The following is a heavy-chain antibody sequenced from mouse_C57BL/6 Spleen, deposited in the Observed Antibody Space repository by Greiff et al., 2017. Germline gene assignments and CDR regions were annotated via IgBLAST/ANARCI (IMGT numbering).Heavy chain of an antibody. V-gene: IGHV14-2*01. J-gene: IGHJ2*01. CDR3: ASDSYGSSFDY. D-gene: IGHD1-1*01. CDR2: IDPEDGAT. Sequence: VQLQQSGAELVKPGASVKLSCTASGFNIKDYYMHWVKQRTEQGLEWIGRIDPEDGATKYAPKFQGKATITADTSSNAAYLQLSILTSEDTAFYYCASDSYGSSFDYWGQGTTLTVSS. CDR1: GFNIKDYY.